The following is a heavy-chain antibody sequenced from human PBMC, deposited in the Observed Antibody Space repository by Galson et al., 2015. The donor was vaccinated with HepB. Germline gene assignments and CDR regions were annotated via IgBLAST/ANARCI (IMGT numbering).Heavy chain of an antibody. CDR3: ARVWSSVAGPFDY. CDR1: GFTFSSYG. J-gene: IGHJ4*02. Sequence: SLRLSCAASGFTFSSYGMHWVRQAPGKGLEWVAVIWYDGSNKYYADSVKGRFTISRDNSKNTLYLQMNSLRAEDTAVYYCARVWSSVAGPFDYWGQGTLVTVSS. V-gene: IGHV3-33*08. D-gene: IGHD6-19*01. CDR2: IWYDGSNK.